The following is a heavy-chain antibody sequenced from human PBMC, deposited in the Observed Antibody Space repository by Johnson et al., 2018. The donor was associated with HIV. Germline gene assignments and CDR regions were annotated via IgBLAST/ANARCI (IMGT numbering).Heavy chain of an antibody. CDR3: ARDHEMATIGDAFDI. CDR1: GFTFSSYW. D-gene: IGHD5-24*01. CDR2: IKQDGSEK. J-gene: IGHJ3*02. V-gene: IGHV3-7*01. Sequence: VQLVESGGGVVQPGRSLRLSCAASGFTFSSYWMSWVRQAPGKGLEWVANIKQDGSEKYYVDSVKGRFTISRDNAKNSLYLQMNSRRAEDTAVYYCARDHEMATIGDAFDIWGQGTMVTVSS.